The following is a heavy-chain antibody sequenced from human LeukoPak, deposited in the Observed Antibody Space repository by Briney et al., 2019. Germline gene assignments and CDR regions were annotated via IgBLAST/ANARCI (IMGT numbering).Heavy chain of an antibody. D-gene: IGHD4-17*01. J-gene: IGHJ6*02. Sequence: GGSLRLSCAASGFTFSDYYMSLIRQAPGKGLEWVSYISSSGSTIYYADSVKGRFAISRDNAKNSLYLQMNSLRAEDTAVYYCARDENPTTDYYYGMDVWGQGTTVTVSS. CDR3: ARDENPTTDYYYGMDV. V-gene: IGHV3-11*01. CDR1: GFTFSDYY. CDR2: ISSSGSTI.